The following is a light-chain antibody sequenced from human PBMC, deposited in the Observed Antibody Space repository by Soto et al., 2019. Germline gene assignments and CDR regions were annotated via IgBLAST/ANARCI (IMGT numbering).Light chain of an antibody. CDR2: KAS. Sequence: DIQMTQSPSTLSASVGDRVTITCRASQSISSWLAWYQQKPGKAPKLLIYKASSLESGVPSRFSGPGSGTEFTLTISSLQPDDFSTYCCQQYHSYPITFGQETRLEMK. CDR3: QQYHSYPIT. J-gene: IGKJ5*01. V-gene: IGKV1-5*03. CDR1: QSISSW.